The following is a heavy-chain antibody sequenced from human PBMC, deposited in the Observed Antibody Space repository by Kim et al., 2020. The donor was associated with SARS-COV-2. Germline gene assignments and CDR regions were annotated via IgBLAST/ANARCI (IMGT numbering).Heavy chain of an antibody. CDR2: IYYSGST. CDR1: GGSVSSGSYY. D-gene: IGHD6-6*01. CDR3: AREGQYSSSSWSPLRNYYYYGMDV. V-gene: IGHV4-61*01. Sequence: SETLSLTCTVSGGSVSSGSYYWSWIRQPPGKGLEWIGYIYYSGSTNYNPSLKSRVTISVDTSKNQFSLKLSSVTAADTVVYYCAREGQYSSSSWSPLRNYYYYGMDVWGQGTTVTVSS. J-gene: IGHJ6*02.